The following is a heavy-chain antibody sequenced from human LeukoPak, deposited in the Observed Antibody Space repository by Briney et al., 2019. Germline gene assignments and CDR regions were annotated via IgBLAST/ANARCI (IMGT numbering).Heavy chain of an antibody. CDR1: GGSISSGGYS. D-gene: IGHD1-26*01. CDR2: IYHSGST. V-gene: IGHV4-30-2*01. CDR3: ARVRASGSYYADY. J-gene: IGHJ4*02. Sequence: SETLSLTCAVSGGSISSGGYSWSWIRQPPGKGLEWIGYIYHSGSTYYNPSLKSRVTISVDTSKNQFSLKLNSVTAADTAVYYCARVRASGSYYADYWGQGTLVTVSS.